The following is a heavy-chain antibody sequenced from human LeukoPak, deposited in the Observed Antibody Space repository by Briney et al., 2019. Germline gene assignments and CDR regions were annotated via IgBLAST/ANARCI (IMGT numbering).Heavy chain of an antibody. CDR2: VYYTGDT. D-gene: IGHD6-25*01. CDR3: AREGGFYRPLDY. Sequence: SETLSLTCTVSGGSLTNYYWSWIRQPPGKGLEWIAYVYYTGDTTYNPSLKSRVSISVDTSKNHVSLKLTSVTAADTAVYYCAREGGFYRPLDYSGQGTLVTVSS. V-gene: IGHV4-59*12. J-gene: IGHJ4*02. CDR1: GGSLTNYY.